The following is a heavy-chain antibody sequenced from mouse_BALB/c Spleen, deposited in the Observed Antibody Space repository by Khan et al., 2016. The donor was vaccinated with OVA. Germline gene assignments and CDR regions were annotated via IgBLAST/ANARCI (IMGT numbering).Heavy chain of an antibody. Sequence: LVESGPELKKPGETVRISCKASGYTFTTAGMQWVQKMPGKGLKWIGWINTHSGVPKYAEDFKGRFAFSLETSASTVYLQITNLKNEDTATYFCARGGAAFYRNDGGAMDDWGQGTSVTVSS. D-gene: IGHD2-14*01. CDR2: INTHSGVP. V-gene: IGHV9-4*02. CDR3: ARGGAAFYRNDGGAMDD. CDR1: GYTFTTAG. J-gene: IGHJ4*01.